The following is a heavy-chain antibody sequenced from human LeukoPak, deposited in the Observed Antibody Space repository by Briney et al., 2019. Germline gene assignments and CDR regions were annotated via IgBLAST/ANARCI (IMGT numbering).Heavy chain of an antibody. CDR3: ARGALWFGELLPYYFDY. CDR2: ISSSSSYI. Sequence: GGSLRLSCAASGFTFSSYSMNWVRQAPGKGLDGFSSISSSSSYIYYADSVKGRFTISKDNAKNSLYLQMNSLRAEDTAVYYCARGALWFGELLPYYFDYWGQGTLVTVSS. D-gene: IGHD3-10*01. V-gene: IGHV3-21*01. J-gene: IGHJ4*02. CDR1: GFTFSSYS.